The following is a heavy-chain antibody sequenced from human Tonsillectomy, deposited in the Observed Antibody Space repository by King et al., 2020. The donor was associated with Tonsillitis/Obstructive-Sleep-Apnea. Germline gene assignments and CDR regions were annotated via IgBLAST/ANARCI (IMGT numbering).Heavy chain of an antibody. CDR2: IYYTGST. V-gene: IGHV4-59*01. D-gene: IGHD1-26*01. CDR3: ARGDILGADNLFDP. J-gene: IGHJ5*02. CDR1: GGSISSYY. Sequence: QLQESGPGLVKPSETLSLTCTVSGGSISSYYWSWIRQPPGKGLEWIGYIYYTGSTNYNPSLKSRVTISVDTSKNQFSLKLSSVTAADTAVYFCARGDILGADNLFDPWGQGTLVTVSS.